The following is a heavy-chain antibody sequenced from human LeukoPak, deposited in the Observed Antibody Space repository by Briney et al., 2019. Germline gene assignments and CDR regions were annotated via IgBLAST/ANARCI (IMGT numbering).Heavy chain of an antibody. CDR2: ISGVGDAT. D-gene: IGHD1-26*01. Sequence: GGSLRLSCAASDFNFITYAMSWVRQAPGKGLEWVSTISGVGDATYYADSVKGRFTISRDNSKSTLYIQMNSLRAEDTAVYYCAKGEADLDYWGQGILVTVSS. V-gene: IGHV3-23*01. J-gene: IGHJ4*02. CDR1: DFNFITYA. CDR3: AKGEADLDY.